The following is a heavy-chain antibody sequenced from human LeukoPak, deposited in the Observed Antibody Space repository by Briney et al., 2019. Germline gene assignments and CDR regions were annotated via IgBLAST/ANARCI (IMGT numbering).Heavy chain of an antibody. J-gene: IGHJ5*02. CDR2: IYYSENT. CDR1: GCTISSSSYH. Sequence: SGTLSLTCTVSGCTISSSSYHWGRLRQPPGKGLEWIRCIYYSENTYYNPSLKSRVTISVDTSKNQFSLKLSSVTAADTAVYYCARGYCSGGSCYSRFDPWGQGTLVTVSS. V-gene: IGHV4-39*01. D-gene: IGHD2-15*01. CDR3: ARGYCSGGSCYSRFDP.